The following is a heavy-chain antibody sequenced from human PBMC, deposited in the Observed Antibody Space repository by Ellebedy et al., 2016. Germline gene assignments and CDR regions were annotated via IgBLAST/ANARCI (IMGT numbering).Heavy chain of an antibody. D-gene: IGHD3-3*01. CDR3: TRDGSEWSRDV. Sequence: WIRQAPGKGLEWVSGISWNSATIGYGESVKGRFTISRDNVMNLVYLQSNSLRVEDTAVYYCTRDGSEWSRDVWGQGTLVTVSS. CDR2: ISWNSATI. V-gene: IGHV3-9*01. J-gene: IGHJ4*02.